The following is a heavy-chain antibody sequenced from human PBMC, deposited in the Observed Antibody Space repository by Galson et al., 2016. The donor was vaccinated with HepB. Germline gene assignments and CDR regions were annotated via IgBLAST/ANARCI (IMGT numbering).Heavy chain of an antibody. CDR3: ATDHTYDSSGFLHY. CDR2: ITWNSYEI. Sequence: SLRLSCAASGFIFDDYAFHRVRQAPGQGLEWVSSITWNSYEIGYADSVKGRFTISRDNAKNSLYLQLNSVRAEDTALYYCATDHTYDSSGFLHYWGQGTLVTASS. J-gene: IGHJ4*02. CDR1: GFIFDDYA. D-gene: IGHD3-22*01. V-gene: IGHV3-9*01.